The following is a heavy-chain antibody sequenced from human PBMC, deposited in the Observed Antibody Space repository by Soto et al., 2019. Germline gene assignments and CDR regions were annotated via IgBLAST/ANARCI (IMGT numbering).Heavy chain of an antibody. J-gene: IGHJ6*02. CDR3: AKDPRGAAAGRGGNGMDV. D-gene: IGHD6-13*01. CDR2: ISGSGGST. Sequence: LRLSCAASGFTFSSYAMSWVRQAPGKGLEWVSAISGSGGSTYYADSVKGRFTISRDNSKNTLYLQMNSLRAEDTAVYYCAKDPRGAAAGRGGNGMDVGGQGTTVTVSS. CDR1: GFTFSSYA. V-gene: IGHV3-23*01.